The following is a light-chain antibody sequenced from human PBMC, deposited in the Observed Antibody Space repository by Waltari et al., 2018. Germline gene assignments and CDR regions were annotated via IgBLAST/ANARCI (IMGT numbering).Light chain of an antibody. CDR3: QQRVNWPSLT. CDR2: DAS. V-gene: IGKV3-11*01. CDR1: KNIYTY. J-gene: IGKJ4*01. Sequence: EIVLTQSPATLSLSAGERDTLSCRASKNIYTYLAWYQQKPGQAPRLLIHDASIRATGTPARFSGSGSGTDFTLTISSLEPEDFAVYYCQQRVNWPSLTFGGGTRVEIK.